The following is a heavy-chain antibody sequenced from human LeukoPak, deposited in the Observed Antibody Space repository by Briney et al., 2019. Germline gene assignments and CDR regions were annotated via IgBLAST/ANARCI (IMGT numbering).Heavy chain of an antibody. CDR1: GFTFSIYW. Sequence: GGSLRLSCAASGFTFSIYWMNWARQALGKGLEWVASINHNGNVNYYVDSVKGRFTISRDNAKNSLYLQMSNLRAEDTAVYFCARGGGLDVWGQGATVTVSS. CDR3: ARGGGLDV. V-gene: IGHV3-7*03. CDR2: INHNGNVN. D-gene: IGHD3-16*01. J-gene: IGHJ6*02.